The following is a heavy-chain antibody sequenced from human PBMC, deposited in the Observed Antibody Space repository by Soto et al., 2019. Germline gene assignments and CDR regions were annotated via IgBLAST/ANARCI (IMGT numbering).Heavy chain of an antibody. CDR3: ANPHAADGGRPLQYYYYYYGMDV. Sequence: PGGSLRLSCAASGFTFSSYAMSWVRQAPGKGLEWVSAISGSGGSTYYADSVKGRFTISRDNSKNTLYLQMNSLRAEDTAVYYCANPHAADGGRPLQYYYYYYGMDVWGQGTTVTVSS. V-gene: IGHV3-23*01. CDR2: ISGSGGST. D-gene: IGHD2-15*01. J-gene: IGHJ6*02. CDR1: GFTFSSYA.